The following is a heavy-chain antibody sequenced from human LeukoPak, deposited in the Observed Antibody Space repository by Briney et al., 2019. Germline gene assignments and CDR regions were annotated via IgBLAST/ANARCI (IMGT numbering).Heavy chain of an antibody. D-gene: IGHD3-10*01. V-gene: IGHV1-69-2*01. CDR3: AGSRFGTARGKNYYYYMDV. J-gene: IGHJ6*03. CDR1: GYTFTDYY. Sequence: ASVKISCKVSGYTFTDYYMHWVQQAPGKGLEWMGLVDPEDGETIYAEKFQGRVTITADTSTDTAYMELSSLRSEDTAVYYCAGSRFGTARGKNYYYYMDVWGKGTTVTVSS. CDR2: VDPEDGET.